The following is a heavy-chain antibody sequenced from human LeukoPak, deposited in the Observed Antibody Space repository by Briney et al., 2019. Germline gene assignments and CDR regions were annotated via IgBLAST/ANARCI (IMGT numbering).Heavy chain of an antibody. CDR1: GDSISSDGYY. Sequence: PSQTLSLTCSVSGDSISSDGYYWTWIRQHPGKGLEWIGYMYHSGSTYYNPSLKSRVTISVDTSKNQFSMKLTSVTAADTAVYYCARVSGPGTKSRAVWWFDPWGQGTLVTVSS. J-gene: IGHJ5*02. D-gene: IGHD3-16*01. CDR3: ARVSGPGTKSRAVWWFDP. CDR2: MYHSGST. V-gene: IGHV4-31*03.